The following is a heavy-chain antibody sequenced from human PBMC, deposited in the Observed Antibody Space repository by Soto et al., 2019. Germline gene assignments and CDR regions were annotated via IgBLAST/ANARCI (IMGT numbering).Heavy chain of an antibody. CDR3: ARGALAVANWFDP. CDR1: GYTFTGYY. CDR2: INPHNGVT. D-gene: IGHD6-19*01. J-gene: IGHJ5*02. Sequence: ASVKVSCKDSGYTFTGYYMNWVRRAPGQGLEWLGWINPHNGVTNYAQKFQGRVTMTRDTSISTAYMDLSRLRSDDTAVYYCARGALAVANWFDPWGQGPQVTVPS. V-gene: IGHV1-2*02.